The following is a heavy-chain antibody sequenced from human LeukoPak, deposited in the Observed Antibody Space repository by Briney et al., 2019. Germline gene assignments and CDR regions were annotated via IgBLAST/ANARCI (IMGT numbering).Heavy chain of an antibody. Sequence: GGSLRLSCSASGFDSSNYWMSWVRQAPGKGLEWVANINQGESQKHYVDSVRGRFTISRDSAKNSLFLQMNRLRAEDTAVYYCARDNSVGDNAWWFDPWGQGTLVTVSS. D-gene: IGHD1-26*01. CDR2: INQGESQK. V-gene: IGHV3-7*01. J-gene: IGHJ5*02. CDR1: GFDSSNYW. CDR3: ARDNSVGDNAWWFDP.